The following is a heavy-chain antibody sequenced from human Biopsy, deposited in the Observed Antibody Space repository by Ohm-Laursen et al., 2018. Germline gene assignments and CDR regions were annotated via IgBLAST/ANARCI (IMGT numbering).Heavy chain of an antibody. CDR2: INHRGYT. CDR3: ARSGQWARYYFDY. J-gene: IGHJ4*01. V-gene: IGHV4-34*01. D-gene: IGHD6-19*01. CDR1: GGSISGYY. Sequence: SETLSLTCTVSGGSISGYYWRWIRQPPGKGLEWIGEINHRGYTDYNASLKGRVSISVDTSKNQLSLNLTSVTAADTAVFYCARSGQWARYYFDYWGHGTLVTVSP.